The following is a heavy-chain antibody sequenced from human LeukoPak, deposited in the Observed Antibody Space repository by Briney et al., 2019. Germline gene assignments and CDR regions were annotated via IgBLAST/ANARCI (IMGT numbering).Heavy chain of an antibody. J-gene: IGHJ4*02. CDR2: IYHSGST. CDR1: GGSFSGYY. V-gene: IGHV4-34*01. CDR3: ARGYDYVWGSYRPLDY. Sequence: SETLSLTCAVYGGSFSGYYWSWIRQPPGKGLEWIGSIYHSGSTYYNPSLTSRVTISVDTSENQFSLKLSSVTAADTAVYYCARGYDYVWGSYRPLDYWGQGTLVTVSS. D-gene: IGHD3-16*02.